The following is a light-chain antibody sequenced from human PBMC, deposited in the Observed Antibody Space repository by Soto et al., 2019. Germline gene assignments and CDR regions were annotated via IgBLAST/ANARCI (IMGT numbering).Light chain of an antibody. V-gene: IGKV3-20*01. CDR2: GTS. J-gene: IGKJ5*01. CDR1: QSVSSSS. Sequence: ETVLTQSPCTLSLSPGDRATLSCRASQSVSSSSLAWYQQRPGHAPRLLIYGTSSRATGIPDRLSGSGSGTDFTLTISRLGPEDFAVYYCQQYGSSPTFGQGTRLEIK. CDR3: QQYGSSPT.